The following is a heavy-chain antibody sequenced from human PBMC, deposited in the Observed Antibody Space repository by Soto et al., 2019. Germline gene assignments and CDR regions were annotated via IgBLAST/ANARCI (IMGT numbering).Heavy chain of an antibody. Sequence: EVQLVESGGGLVQPGGSLRLSCAASGFIFSTYWMSWVRQAPGKGLEWVANINQDGSEKYYVDSVKGRFTISRDNAKNSLYLQMNSLRAEATAVYYCARDRRDDVVAATNFDFWGQGTLVTVSS. D-gene: IGHD2-15*01. CDR3: ARDRRDDVVAATNFDF. V-gene: IGHV3-7*01. J-gene: IGHJ4*02. CDR1: GFIFSTYW. CDR2: INQDGSEK.